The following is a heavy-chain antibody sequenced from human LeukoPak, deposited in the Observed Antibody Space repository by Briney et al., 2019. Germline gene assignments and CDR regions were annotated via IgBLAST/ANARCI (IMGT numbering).Heavy chain of an antibody. J-gene: IGHJ4*02. V-gene: IGHV1-69*04. CDR1: GGTFSSYA. D-gene: IGHD3-22*01. Sequence: GASVKVSCKASGGTFSSYAISWVRQAPGQGLEWMGRIIPILGIANYAQKFQGRVTITADKSTSTAYMELSSLRSEDTAVYYCASALGYYYDSSGSQGYWGQGTLVTVSS. CDR3: ASALGYYYDSSGSQGY. CDR2: IIPILGIA.